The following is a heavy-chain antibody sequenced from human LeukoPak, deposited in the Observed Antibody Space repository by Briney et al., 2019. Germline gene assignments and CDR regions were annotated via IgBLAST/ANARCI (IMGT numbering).Heavy chain of an antibody. V-gene: IGHV3-30*02. Sequence: GGSLRLSCAASGFTFSSYGMHWVRQAPCKGLEWVAFIRYDGSNKYYADSVKGRFTISRDNSKNTLYLQMNSLRAEDTAVYYCARVVRGVITHYYYMDVWGKGTTVTISS. J-gene: IGHJ6*03. CDR2: IRYDGSNK. CDR3: ARVVRGVITHYYYMDV. CDR1: GFTFSSYG. D-gene: IGHD3-10*01.